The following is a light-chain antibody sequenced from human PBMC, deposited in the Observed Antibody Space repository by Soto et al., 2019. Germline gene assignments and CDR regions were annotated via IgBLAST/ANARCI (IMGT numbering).Light chain of an antibody. J-gene: IGKJ5*01. Sequence: DIVMTQSPDSLAVSLGGRATISCKSSQSLFSDSNNKNFLAWYQQRPGQPPKLLIYWASARESGVPDRFSGSGSGADFTLTISSLQAEDVAVYYCQQYYGAPITFGQGTRLEIK. CDR2: WAS. CDR1: QSLFSDSNNKNF. CDR3: QQYYGAPIT. V-gene: IGKV4-1*01.